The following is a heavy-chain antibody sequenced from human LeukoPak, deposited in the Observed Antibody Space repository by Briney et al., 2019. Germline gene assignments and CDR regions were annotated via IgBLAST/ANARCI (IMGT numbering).Heavy chain of an antibody. CDR3: ARDLGGYSYFDY. J-gene: IGHJ4*02. D-gene: IGHD5-18*01. V-gene: IGHV4-31*03. CDR1: GGSISSGGYY. Sequence: SQTLSLTCTVSGGSISSGGYYWSWIRQHPGKGLEWIGYIYYSGSTYYSPSLKSRVTISVDTSKNQFSLKLSSVTAADAAVYYCARDLGGYSYFDYWGQGTLVTASS. CDR2: IYYSGST.